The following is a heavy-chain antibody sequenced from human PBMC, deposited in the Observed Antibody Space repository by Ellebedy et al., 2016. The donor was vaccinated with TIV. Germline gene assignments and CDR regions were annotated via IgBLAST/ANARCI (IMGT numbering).Heavy chain of an antibody. CDR1: GFTFKTYT. CDR3: ARHITSTWLFDH. V-gene: IGHV3-23*01. D-gene: IGHD5-12*01. Sequence: PGGSLRLSCSASGFTFKTYTMSWVRQAPGRGLEWVSVVSGMYTDTYYADSAKGRFTISRDNSKNTLYLQMDSLRADDTDTYYCARHITSTWLFDHWGQGTLFTVAS. CDR2: VSGMYTDT. J-gene: IGHJ4*02.